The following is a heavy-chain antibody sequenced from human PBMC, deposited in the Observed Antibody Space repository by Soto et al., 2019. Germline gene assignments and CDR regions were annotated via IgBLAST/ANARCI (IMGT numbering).Heavy chain of an antibody. V-gene: IGHV3-74*01. CDR3: TTVLEY. CDR2: IDGVGTGT. J-gene: IGHJ4*01. Sequence: PGGSMRLSCAASGFTLTNYWMHWVRQVPGKGLVWVSRIDGVGTGTSYSDSVRGRFTISRDNAENTLYLQMNSLRAEDTAVYYCTTVLEYWGRDSPVT. CDR1: GFTLTNYW.